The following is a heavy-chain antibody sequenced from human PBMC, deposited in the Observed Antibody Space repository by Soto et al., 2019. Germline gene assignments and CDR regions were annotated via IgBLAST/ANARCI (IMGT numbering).Heavy chain of an antibody. J-gene: IGHJ3*02. CDR1: GGFVSSGSYY. CDR2: MSHSGGT. CDR3: ARVERGTATTVVDAFDI. Sequence: QVQLQQWGAGLLKPSETLSLTCAVYGGFVSSGSYYWSWIRQPPRKGLEWIGEMSHSGGTHFNPSLKSRVNISVDTSKNQFSLKMTSVTAADTALYYCARVERGTATTVVDAFDIWGPGTMVTVSS. D-gene: IGHD1-1*01. V-gene: IGHV4-34*01.